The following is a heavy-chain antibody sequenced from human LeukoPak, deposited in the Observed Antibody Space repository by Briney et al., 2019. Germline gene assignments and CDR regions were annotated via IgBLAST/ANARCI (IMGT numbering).Heavy chain of an antibody. Sequence: GASVKVSCKAPGYTFTSYDINWVRQATGQGLEWMGWMNPNSGNTGYAQKFQGRVTMTRNTSISTAYMELSSLRSEDTAVYYCARAPYQLLPFDYWGQGTLVTVSS. CDR1: GYTFTSYD. CDR3: ARAPYQLLPFDY. V-gene: IGHV1-8*01. J-gene: IGHJ4*02. CDR2: MNPNSGNT. D-gene: IGHD2-2*01.